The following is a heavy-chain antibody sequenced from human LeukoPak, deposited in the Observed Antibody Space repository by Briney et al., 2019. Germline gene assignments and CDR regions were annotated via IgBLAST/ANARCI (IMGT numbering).Heavy chain of an antibody. CDR1: GFTFSSYS. Sequence: GGSLRLSCAASGFTFSSYSMNWVRQAPGKGLEWVSSISSSSSYIYYADSVKGRFTISRDNAKNSLYLQTNSLRAEDTAVYYCARDRGTGDYDPWGQGTLVTVSS. J-gene: IGHJ5*02. CDR2: ISSSSSYI. V-gene: IGHV3-21*01. D-gene: IGHD4-17*01. CDR3: ARDRGTGDYDP.